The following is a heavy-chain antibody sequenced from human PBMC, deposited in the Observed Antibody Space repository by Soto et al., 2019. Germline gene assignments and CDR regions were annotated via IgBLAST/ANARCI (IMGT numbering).Heavy chain of an antibody. D-gene: IGHD6-19*01. V-gene: IGHV3-23*01. J-gene: IGHJ4*02. Sequence: EVQLLDSGGGLVQPGGSLRLSCAASGFTFSNYAMGWVRQAPGKGLEWVSAISGTGDSTYFADSVKGRITISRDNSKSTLYMQMNSLRADDTAVYFCTSGWYFFDNWGPGTLVTVSS. CDR2: ISGTGDST. CDR3: TSGWYFFDN. CDR1: GFTFSNYA.